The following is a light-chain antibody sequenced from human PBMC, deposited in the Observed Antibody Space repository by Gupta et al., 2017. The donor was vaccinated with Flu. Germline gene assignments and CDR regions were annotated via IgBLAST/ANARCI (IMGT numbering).Light chain of an antibody. CDR3: LLDDGGANPFV. CDR2: STS. Sequence: QTVVTQEPSLTVSPGGTVTLTCASSTGAVTSGYYPNWFQQKPGQAPRPLIYSTSNKHSGTPARFSGSIIGGKAALTLAGVQPEEEAEYYCLLDDGGANPFVSGTGTKVTVL. J-gene: IGLJ1*01. CDR1: TGAVTSGYY. V-gene: IGLV7-43*01.